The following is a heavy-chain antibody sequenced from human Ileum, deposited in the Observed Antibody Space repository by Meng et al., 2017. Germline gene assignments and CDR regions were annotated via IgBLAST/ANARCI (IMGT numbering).Heavy chain of an antibody. Sequence: GPRIVKLCAHLPLVCSVSGGSIESNRWWSWFRQPPGQGLEWIGEVYHSGSTHYNPSLQSRVTISIDNSKNRFSLSLNSVTAADTAIYYCARADYVRYFDLWGRGTLVTVSS. CDR3: ARADYVRYFDL. V-gene: IGHV4-4*02. CDR1: GGSIESNRW. J-gene: IGHJ2*01. D-gene: IGHD3-10*02. CDR2: VYHSGST.